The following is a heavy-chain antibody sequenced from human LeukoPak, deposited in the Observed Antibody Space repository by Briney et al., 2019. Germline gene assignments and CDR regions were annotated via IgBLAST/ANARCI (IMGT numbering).Heavy chain of an antibody. CDR1: GFTFSSYS. CDR3: ARDSDSSY. CDR2: ISSSSSYI. V-gene: IGHV3-21*01. J-gene: IGHJ4*02. Sequence: GGSLRLSCAASGFTFSSYSMNWVRQAPGKGLEWVSSISSSSSYIYYADSVKGRFTISRDNAKNSLYLQVNSLRAEDTAVYYCARDSDSSYWGQGTLVTVSS.